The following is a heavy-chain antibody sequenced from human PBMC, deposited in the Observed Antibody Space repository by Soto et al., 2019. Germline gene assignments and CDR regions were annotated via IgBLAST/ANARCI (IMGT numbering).Heavy chain of an antibody. CDR3: ARHSSGSRHPCFDY. CDR2: IHDGGNS. V-gene: IGHV4-39*01. CDR1: GGSISSSTSY. D-gene: IGHD1-26*01. Sequence: QLPLQESGPGLVKPSETLSLTCTVSGGSISSSTSYWGWVRQPPGKGLEWIAGIHDGGNSLYHPSLSRPLTISVDTSKTRLSLKLSSVTAAYTPVYYWARHSSGSRHPCFDYWGQGTLVTVSS. J-gene: IGHJ4*02.